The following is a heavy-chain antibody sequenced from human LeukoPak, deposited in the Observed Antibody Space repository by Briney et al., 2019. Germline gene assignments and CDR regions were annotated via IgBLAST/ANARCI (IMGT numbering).Heavy chain of an antibody. J-gene: IGHJ4*02. CDR1: GYTFTGYY. D-gene: IGHD6-19*01. Sequence: VKVSCKASGYTFTGYYMHWVRQAPGQGLEWMGWINPNSGGTNYAQKFQGRVTMTRDTSISTAYMELNRLRSDDTAVYYCARGPQYSSDWYFHRVIDYWGQGTLVTVSS. V-gene: IGHV1-2*02. CDR2: INPNSGGT. CDR3: ARGPQYSSDWYFHRVIDY.